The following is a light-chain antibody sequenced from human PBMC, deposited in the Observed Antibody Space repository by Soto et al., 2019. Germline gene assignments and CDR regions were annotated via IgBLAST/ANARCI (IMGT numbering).Light chain of an antibody. CDR3: QVWDSSGDRFV. CDR2: DDT. V-gene: IGLV3-21*02. J-gene: IGLJ1*01. CDR1: NIESKS. Sequence: SYELTQPPSVSVAPGQTASITCGGNNIESKSVHWYQQKPGQAPVLVVYDDTDRPSGIPERFSGSNSGNTATLTISRVEAGDEADYYCQVWDSSGDRFVFGSWTKVTVL.